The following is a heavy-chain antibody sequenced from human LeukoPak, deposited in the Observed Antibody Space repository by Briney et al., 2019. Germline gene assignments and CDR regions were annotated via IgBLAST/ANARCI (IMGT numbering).Heavy chain of an antibody. Sequence: ASVKVSCKASGGTFSSYAISWVRQAPGQGLEWMGRIIPILGIANYAQKFQGRVTITADKSTSTAYMELSSLRSEDTAVYYCARDFSWTGDYYYYGMDVWGQGTTVNVSS. J-gene: IGHJ6*02. V-gene: IGHV1-69*04. CDR3: ARDFSWTGDYYYYGMDV. CDR2: IIPILGIA. D-gene: IGHD3/OR15-3a*01. CDR1: GGTFSSYA.